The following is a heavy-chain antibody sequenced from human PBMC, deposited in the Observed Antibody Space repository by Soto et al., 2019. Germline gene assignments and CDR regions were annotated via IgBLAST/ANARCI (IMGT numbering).Heavy chain of an antibody. CDR3: AKVMRYGDYVYHYYYMDV. D-gene: IGHD4-17*01. CDR1: GFTFSSYA. CDR2: ISGSGGST. V-gene: IGHV3-23*01. J-gene: IGHJ6*03. Sequence: GGSLRLSCAASGFTFSSYAMSWVRQAPGKGLEWVSAISGSGGSTYYADSVKGRFTISRDNSKNTLYLKMNSLRAEDTAVYYYAKVMRYGDYVYHYYYMDVWGKGTTVTVSS.